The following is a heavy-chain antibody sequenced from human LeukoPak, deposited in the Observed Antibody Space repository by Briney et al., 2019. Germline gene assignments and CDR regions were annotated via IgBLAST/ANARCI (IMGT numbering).Heavy chain of an antibody. Sequence: PGGSLRLSCAASGFTSSDTWMTWVRQAPGKGLEWVSHIKSKVDGGTTDYTALVKGRFIISRDDSKKILSLQMNSLRAEDTAVYYCARDRHYYDSSGYLLWGQGTLVTVSS. CDR3: ARDRHYYDSSGYLL. CDR2: IKSKVDGGTT. D-gene: IGHD3-22*01. J-gene: IGHJ4*02. CDR1: GFTSSDTW. V-gene: IGHV3-15*01.